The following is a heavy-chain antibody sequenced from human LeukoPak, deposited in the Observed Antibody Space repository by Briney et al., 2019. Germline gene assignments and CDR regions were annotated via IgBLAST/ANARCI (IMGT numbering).Heavy chain of an antibody. CDR1: GDSISSVSYY. Sequence: PSETLSLTCTVSGDSISSVSYYWGWIRQPPGKGLEWIGSIYYSGSTNYNSSLKSRVTISVDTSKNQFSLKLSSVTAADTAVYYCARESPNRGYYFDYWGQGTLVTVSS. D-gene: IGHD2/OR15-2a*01. V-gene: IGHV4-39*07. CDR3: ARESPNRGYYFDY. J-gene: IGHJ4*02. CDR2: IYYSGST.